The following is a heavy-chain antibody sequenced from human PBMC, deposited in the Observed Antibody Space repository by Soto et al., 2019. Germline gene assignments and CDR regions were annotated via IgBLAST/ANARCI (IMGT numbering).Heavy chain of an antibody. Sequence: SETLSLTCTVTGGSISSSSSYWGWIRQPPGKGLEWIGSIYYSGSTYYNPSLKSRVTISVDTSKNQFSLKLSSVTAADTAVYYCAKGGYSGYDATYYYYYYGMDVWGQGTTVT. CDR1: GGSISSSSSY. CDR3: AKGGYSGYDATYYYYYYGMDV. J-gene: IGHJ6*02. D-gene: IGHD5-12*01. CDR2: IYYSGST. V-gene: IGHV4-39*01.